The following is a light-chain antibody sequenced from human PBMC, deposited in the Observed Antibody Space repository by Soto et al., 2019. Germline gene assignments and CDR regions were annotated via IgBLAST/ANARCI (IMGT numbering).Light chain of an antibody. CDR1: QSISCW. V-gene: IGKV1-39*01. J-gene: IGKJ4*01. CDR2: AGS. Sequence: IHLSKCAAAVSAHGGERVTITCRTSQSISCWLNGYQQKPGKDPTRLIYAGSTLQSGVPSRFIGSGLVTDLTLTIISLQPEDFATYYCQQRYSAPLTFGGGTKVDIK. CDR3: QQRYSAPLT.